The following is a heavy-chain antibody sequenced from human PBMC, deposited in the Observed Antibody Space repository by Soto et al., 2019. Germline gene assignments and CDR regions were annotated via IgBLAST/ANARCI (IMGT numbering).Heavy chain of an antibody. CDR3: AREYYDYIWGSYRTLAY. Sequence: GGSLRLSCAASGFTFSSYGMHWVRQAPGKGLEWVAVIWYDGSNKYYADSVKGRFTISRDNSKNTLYLQMNSLRAEDTAVYYCAREYYDYIWGSYRTLAYWGQGTLVTVSS. V-gene: IGHV3-33*01. CDR1: GFTFSSYG. D-gene: IGHD3-16*02. CDR2: IWYDGSNK. J-gene: IGHJ4*02.